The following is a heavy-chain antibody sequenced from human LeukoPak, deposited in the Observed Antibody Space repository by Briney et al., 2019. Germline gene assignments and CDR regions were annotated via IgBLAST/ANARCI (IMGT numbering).Heavy chain of an antibody. J-gene: IGHJ5*02. CDR2: INHSGST. CDR1: DGSFSSYY. V-gene: IGHV4-34*01. Sequence: SETLSLTCAVYDGSFSSYYWTWIRQSPGKGLEWIGEINHSGSTNFNPFLRSRVTISLDTSKNQFSLRLSSVTAADTAVYYCAREYCSDVSCHDNWFDPWGQGTLVIVSS. CDR3: AREYCSDVSCHDNWFDP. D-gene: IGHD2-15*01.